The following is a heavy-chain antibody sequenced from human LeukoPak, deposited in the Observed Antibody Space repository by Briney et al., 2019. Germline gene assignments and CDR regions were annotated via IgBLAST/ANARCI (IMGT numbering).Heavy chain of an antibody. CDR3: SRDRGWFDP. CDR1: GCTLTDCS. Sequence: GASLKVSCNISGCTLTDCSMHWVRQATGQGLEWMGIINPSGGSTSYAQKFQGRVTMTRDMSTSTVYMELSSLRSEDTAVYYCSRDRGWFDPWGQGTLVTVSS. J-gene: IGHJ5*02. CDR2: INPSGGST. V-gene: IGHV1-46*01.